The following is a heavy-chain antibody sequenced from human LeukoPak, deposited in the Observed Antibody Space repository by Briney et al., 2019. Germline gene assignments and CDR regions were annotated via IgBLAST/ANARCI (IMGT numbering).Heavy chain of an antibody. J-gene: IGHJ2*01. CDR1: GFTVGSNY. Sequence: GGSLRLSCAASGFTVGSNYMTWVRQAPGKGLGWVSTIYLGSQTFYADSVKGRFTISSDDSKNTLYLQMNSLGAEDTAVYYCARDLYDSTGIERHFDLWGRGTLVTVSS. CDR3: ARDLYDSTGIERHFDL. D-gene: IGHD3-22*01. V-gene: IGHV3-53*01. CDR2: IYLGSQT.